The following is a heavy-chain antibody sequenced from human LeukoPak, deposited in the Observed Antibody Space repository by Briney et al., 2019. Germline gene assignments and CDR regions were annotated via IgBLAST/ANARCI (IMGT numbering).Heavy chain of an antibody. CDR2: IKHDGSDS. CDR1: GFTFSDYY. J-gene: IGHJ4*02. Sequence: PGGSLRLSCAASGFTFSDYYMSWIRQAPGKGLEWVANIKHDGSDSFYVDSVKGRFTISRDNSENSLYLQTHSLRVEDTAMYFCARDRRPTIYGGLDSWGQGTVVTVSS. V-gene: IGHV3-7*01. CDR3: ARDRRPTIYGGLDS. D-gene: IGHD4-17*01.